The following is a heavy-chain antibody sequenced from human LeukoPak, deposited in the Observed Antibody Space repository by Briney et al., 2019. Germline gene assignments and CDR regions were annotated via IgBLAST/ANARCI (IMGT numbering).Heavy chain of an antibody. Sequence: GGSLRLSCAASGFTLSSYWMSWVRQAPGKGLEWVANIKQDGSEKYYVDSVKGRFTISRDNAKNSLYLQMNSLRAEDTAVYYCARGVTADYWGQGTLVTVSS. CDR3: ARGVTADY. CDR1: GFTLSSYW. J-gene: IGHJ4*02. V-gene: IGHV3-7*03. D-gene: IGHD5-18*01. CDR2: IKQDGSEK.